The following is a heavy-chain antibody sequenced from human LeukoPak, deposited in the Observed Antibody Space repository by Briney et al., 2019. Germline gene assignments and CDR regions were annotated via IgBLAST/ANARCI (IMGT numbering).Heavy chain of an antibody. D-gene: IGHD4-17*01. Sequence: SETLSLTCTVSGGSISSYYWSWIRQPPGKGLEWIGYIHYSGSTKYNPSLKSRVTISVDTSKNQFSLKLSSVTAADTAVYYCARTDYGDYNWFDPWGQGTLVTVSS. CDR2: IHYSGST. V-gene: IGHV4-59*01. CDR3: ARTDYGDYNWFDP. CDR1: GGSISSYY. J-gene: IGHJ5*02.